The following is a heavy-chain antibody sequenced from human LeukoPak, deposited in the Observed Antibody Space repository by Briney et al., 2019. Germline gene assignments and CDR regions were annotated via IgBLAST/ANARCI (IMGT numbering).Heavy chain of an antibody. CDR1: RFTFSSYG. J-gene: IGHJ4*02. D-gene: IGHD4-17*01. V-gene: IGHV3-23*01. CDR3: EKDKPRRSYTTVTTVTPFDY. CDR2: ISGSGGST. Sequence: PGGSLRLSCAASRFTFSSYGMSWVRQAPGKGLEWVSAISGSGGSTYYEDSVKGRLTISRDNSKNTLYLQMNSLRAEDTAVYYCEKDKPRRSYTTVTTVTPFDYWGQGTLVTVSS.